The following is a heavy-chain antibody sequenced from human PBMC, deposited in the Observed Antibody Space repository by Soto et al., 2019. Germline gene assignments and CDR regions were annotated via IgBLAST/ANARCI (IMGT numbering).Heavy chain of an antibody. CDR3: ARQKYYCSGGSCYSGFDY. V-gene: IGHV3-48*01. D-gene: IGHD2-15*01. Sequence: EVQLVESGGGLVQHGGSLRLSCAASGFTFSSYSMNWVRQAPGKGLEWVSYISSSSSTIYYADSVKGRFTISRDNAKNSLYLQMNSLRAEDTAVYYCARQKYYCSGGSCYSGFDYWGQGTLVTVSS. J-gene: IGHJ4*02. CDR1: GFTFSSYS. CDR2: ISSSSSTI.